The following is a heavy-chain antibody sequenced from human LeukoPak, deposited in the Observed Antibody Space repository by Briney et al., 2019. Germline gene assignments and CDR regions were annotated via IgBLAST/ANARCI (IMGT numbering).Heavy chain of an antibody. CDR1: GGSISGYY. J-gene: IGHJ4*02. CDR2: IYYSGTS. Sequence: SETLSLTCTVSGGSISGYYWGWIRQPPGKGLEWVGYIYYSGTSNYNRSLRSRLTISVDTSKNQFSLKLDSVSAADTAVYYCARWSDDYGDYGLDYWGQGTLVTVSS. CDR3: ARWSDDYGDYGLDY. D-gene: IGHD4-17*01. V-gene: IGHV4-59*08.